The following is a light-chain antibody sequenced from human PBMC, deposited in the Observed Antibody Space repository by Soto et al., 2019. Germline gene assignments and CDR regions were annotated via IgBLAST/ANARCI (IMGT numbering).Light chain of an antibody. J-gene: IGLJ2*01. Sequence: QSALTQPASVSGSPGQSITISCTGTSSDVGSYNLVSWYQQHPGKAPKLMIYEGSKRPSGVSNRFSGSKSGNTASLTISGLQAEDEADHYCCSYAGSSTLVFGGGTKLTGL. CDR1: SSDVGSYNL. CDR3: CSYAGSSTLV. V-gene: IGLV2-23*01. CDR2: EGS.